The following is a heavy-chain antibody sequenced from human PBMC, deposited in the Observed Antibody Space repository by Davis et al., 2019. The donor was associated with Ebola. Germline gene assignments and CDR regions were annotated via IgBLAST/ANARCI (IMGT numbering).Heavy chain of an antibody. CDR3: ARDNWNDVRFDY. V-gene: IGHV1-69*06. D-gene: IGHD1-20*01. CDR2: IIPIFGTA. CDR1: GGTFDAYA. Sequence: AASVKVSCKASGGTFDAYAISWVRQAPGQGLEWMGGIIPIFGTANYAQKFQGRVTITADKSTSTAYMELSSLRSEDTAVYYCARDNWNDVRFDYWGQGTLVTVSS. J-gene: IGHJ4*02.